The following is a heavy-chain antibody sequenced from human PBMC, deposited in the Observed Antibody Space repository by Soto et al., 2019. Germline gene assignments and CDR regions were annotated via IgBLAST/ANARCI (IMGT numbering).Heavy chain of an antibody. CDR3: XXXXVSSSSWANTPDL. D-gene: IGHD6-13*01. Sequence: QVQLEESGGGVVQPGRSLRLSCVASGFTFSSYGMHWVRQAPGKGPEWVAVIWHDGRRTFYADSVKGRFTISRDNSKXXXXXXXXXXXXXXXXVXYXXXXXVSSSSWANTPDLWGQGSLVTVSS. J-gene: IGHJ4*02. CDR2: IWHDGRRT. CDR1: GFTFSSYG. V-gene: IGHV3-33*01.